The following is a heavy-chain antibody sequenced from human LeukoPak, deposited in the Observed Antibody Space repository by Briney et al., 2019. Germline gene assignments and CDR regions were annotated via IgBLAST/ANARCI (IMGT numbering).Heavy chain of an antibody. V-gene: IGHV4-59*01. CDR3: ARERGPSEWLRDYSYYYMDV. CDR2: IHNSGTT. CDR1: GGSISSYH. D-gene: IGHD3-3*01. Sequence: SETLSLTCTVSGGSISSYHWTWIRQPPGKGLEWIGYIHNSGTTNYNPSLQSRLTISVDTSKKQFSLKLSYVTAPDTAVYYCARERGPSEWLRDYSYYYMDVWGKGTTVSVSS. J-gene: IGHJ6*03.